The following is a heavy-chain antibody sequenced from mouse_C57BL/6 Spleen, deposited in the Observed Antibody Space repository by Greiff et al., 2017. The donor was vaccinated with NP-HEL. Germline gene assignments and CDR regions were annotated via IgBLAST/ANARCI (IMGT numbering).Heavy chain of an antibody. CDR2: IYPGDGDT. D-gene: IGHD4-1*01. V-gene: IGHV1-82*01. J-gene: IGHJ4*01. CDR3: ARANWEYAKDY. Sequence: QVQLKESGPELVKPGASVKISCKASGYAFSSSWMNWVKQRPGKGLEWIGRIYPGDGDTNYNGKFKGKATLTADKSSSTAYMQLSSLTSEDSAVYFCARANWEYAKDYWGQGTSVTV. CDR1: GYAFSSSW.